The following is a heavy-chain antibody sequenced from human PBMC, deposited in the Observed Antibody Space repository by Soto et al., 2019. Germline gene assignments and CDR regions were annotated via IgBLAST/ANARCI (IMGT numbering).Heavy chain of an antibody. Sequence: QVQLQQWGAGLLKPSETLSLTCAVYGGSFSGYYWSWIRQPPGKGLEWIGEINHSGSTNYNPSLNSRVTISVDTAKNQFSLKLSSVTAADTAVYYCARLSAGRNSDTNFDYWGQGTLVTVSS. CDR3: ARLSAGRNSDTNFDY. CDR2: INHSGST. CDR1: GGSFSGYY. J-gene: IGHJ4*02. D-gene: IGHD1-7*01. V-gene: IGHV4-34*01.